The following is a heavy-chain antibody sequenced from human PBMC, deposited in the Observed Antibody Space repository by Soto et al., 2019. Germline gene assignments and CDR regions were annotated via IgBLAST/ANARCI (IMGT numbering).Heavy chain of an antibody. CDR3: AKDVESGWYEAFDY. CDR1: GFAFSQYG. J-gene: IGHJ4*02. V-gene: IGHV3-23*01. CDR2: IRSFDYRT. Sequence: PGGSLRLSCTASGFAFSQYGMSWVRQAPGKGLEWVSSIRSFDYRTNYADSVKGRFTISRDNSKSTLSLQMNSLRAEDTAVYYCAKDVESGWYEAFDYWGPGTLATVSS. D-gene: IGHD6-19*01.